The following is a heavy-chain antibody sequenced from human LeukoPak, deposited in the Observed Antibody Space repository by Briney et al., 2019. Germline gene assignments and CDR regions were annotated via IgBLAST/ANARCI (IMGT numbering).Heavy chain of an antibody. CDR3: ARGLWFGAKNTQPLYYMDV. CDR2: INPNSGGT. D-gene: IGHD3-10*01. J-gene: IGHJ6*03. Sequence: ASVKVSCKASGYTFTGYYMHWVRQAPGQGLEWMGWINPNSGGTNYAKKFQGRVTMTRDPSISTAYMELSRLRSDDTAVYYCARGLWFGAKNTQPLYYMDVGGKGTTVTVS. V-gene: IGHV1-2*02. CDR1: GYTFTGYY.